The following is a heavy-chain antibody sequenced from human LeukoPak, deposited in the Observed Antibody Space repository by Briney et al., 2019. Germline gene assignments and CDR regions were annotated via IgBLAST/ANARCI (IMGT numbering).Heavy chain of an antibody. CDR3: AAGSDLYGFDL. V-gene: IGHV1-58*01. CDR1: GISFPTSA. Sequence: SVKVSCKASGISFPTSAVQWVRQARGQRLEWMGWIVLGSDNTDYAQKFQQRVTFTRDMSTTTAYMELSSLRSDDTAVYYCAAGSDLYGFDLWGQGTMVTVSS. CDR2: IVLGSDNT. J-gene: IGHJ3*01.